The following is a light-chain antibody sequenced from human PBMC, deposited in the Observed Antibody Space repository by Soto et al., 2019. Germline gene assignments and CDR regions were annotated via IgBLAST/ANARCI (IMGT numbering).Light chain of an antibody. CDR1: SSNIGAGYD. CDR2: GNS. V-gene: IGLV1-40*01. CDR3: QSYDSSLSGSDVV. J-gene: IGLJ2*01. Sequence: QSVLTQPPSVSGAPGQRVTISCTGSSSNIGAGYDVHWYQQLPGTAPKLLIYGNSNRPSGVPDRFSGSKSGTSASLAITGLQAEDEADYYCQSYDSSLSGSDVVFGGGIKVTVL.